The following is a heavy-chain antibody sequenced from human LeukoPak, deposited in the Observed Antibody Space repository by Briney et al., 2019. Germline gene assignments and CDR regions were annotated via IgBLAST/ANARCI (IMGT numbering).Heavy chain of an antibody. J-gene: IGHJ3*02. V-gene: IGHV3-23*01. CDR3: AKRMTTLGGPFDI. Sequence: QPGGSLILSCAASGFNFSSYAMSWVRPAPGKGLEWVAGISAGGGSTYYADSVKGRFTISRDNSKNMLYLQLNSLRAEDTAVYYCAKRMTTLGGPFDIWGQGTMVTVSS. CDR1: GFNFSSYA. CDR2: ISAGGGST. D-gene: IGHD4-11*01.